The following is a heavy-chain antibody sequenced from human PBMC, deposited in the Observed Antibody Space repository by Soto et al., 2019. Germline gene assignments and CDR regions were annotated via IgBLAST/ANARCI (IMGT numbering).Heavy chain of an antibody. Sequence: QAGGSLRLSCAASGFTFSLYSMNWVRQAPGKGLEWVSYISSSSSTIYYADSVKGRFTISRDNAKNSLYLQMNSLRDEDTAVYYCARALALTETGYSTRYYFDYWGQGTLVTVSS. D-gene: IGHD1-26*01. CDR2: ISSSSSTI. V-gene: IGHV3-48*02. CDR3: ARALALTETGYSTRYYFDY. J-gene: IGHJ4*02. CDR1: GFTFSLYS.